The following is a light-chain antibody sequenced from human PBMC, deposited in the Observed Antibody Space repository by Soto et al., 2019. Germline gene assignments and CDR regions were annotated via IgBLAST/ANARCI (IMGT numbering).Light chain of an antibody. CDR1: KLGDKY. V-gene: IGLV3-1*01. CDR2: RDN. J-gene: IGLJ2*01. CDR3: QAWDSSTVV. Sequence: SYELTQPPSVSVSPGQTASITCSGDKLGDKYACWYQQKPGQSPVLVIYRDNNRPSGIPERFSGSNSGNTATLTISGTQAMDEADYYCQAWDSSTVVFGGGTKLTVL.